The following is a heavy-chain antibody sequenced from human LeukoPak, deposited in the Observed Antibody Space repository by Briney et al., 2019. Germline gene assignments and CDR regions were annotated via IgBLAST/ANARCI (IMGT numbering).Heavy chain of an antibody. CDR1: GFTFSSYW. V-gene: IGHV4-59*05. CDR2: IYYSGST. J-gene: IGHJ4*02. CDR3: AISLELLPTFDY. D-gene: IGHD1-7*01. Sequence: GSLRLSCAASGFTFSSYWMTWVRQAPGKGLEWIGSIYYSGSTYYNPSLKSRVTISVDTSKNQFSLKLSSVTAADTAVYYCAISLELLPTFDYWGQGTLVTVSS.